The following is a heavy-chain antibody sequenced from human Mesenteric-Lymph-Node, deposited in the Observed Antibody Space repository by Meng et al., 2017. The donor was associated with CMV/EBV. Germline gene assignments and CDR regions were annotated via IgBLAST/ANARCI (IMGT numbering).Heavy chain of an antibody. Sequence: GESLKISCAVSGFTFSDYWMHWVRQVPGKGLVWVSRIHSGGTSTDSADSVKGRFTISRDNAKNTLYLQMNSLRVEDTAVYYCASYYYYGLDDWGQGTTVTVSS. CDR3: ASYYYYGLDD. J-gene: IGHJ6*02. V-gene: IGHV3-74*01. CDR1: GFTFSDYW. CDR2: IHSGGTST.